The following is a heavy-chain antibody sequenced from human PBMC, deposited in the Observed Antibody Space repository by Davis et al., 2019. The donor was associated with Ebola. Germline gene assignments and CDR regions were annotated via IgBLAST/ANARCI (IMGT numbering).Heavy chain of an antibody. V-gene: IGHV4-59*01. Sequence: PSETLSLTCTVSGGSISGYYWGWIRQPPGKGLEWIGNIYYSGSTNYNPSLKSRVTISQDTSKNQFSLKLSSVTTADTAVYYCARDFSGAFDIWGQGTRVTVSS. CDR3: ARDFSGAFDI. D-gene: IGHD7-27*01. J-gene: IGHJ3*02. CDR1: GGSISGYY. CDR2: IYYSGST.